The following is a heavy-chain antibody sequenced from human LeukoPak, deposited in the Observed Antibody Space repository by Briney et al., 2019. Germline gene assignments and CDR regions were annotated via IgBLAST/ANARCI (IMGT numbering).Heavy chain of an antibody. Sequence: ASVKVSCKASGCTFTSYDINWVRQATGQGLEWMGWMNPNSGNTGYAQKFQGRVTMTRNTSISTAYMELSSLRSEDTAVYYCARGQYYDILTGYYYYYYGMDVWGQGTTVTVSS. D-gene: IGHD3-9*01. CDR1: GCTFTSYD. CDR3: ARGQYYDILTGYYYYYYGMDV. J-gene: IGHJ6*02. CDR2: MNPNSGNT. V-gene: IGHV1-8*01.